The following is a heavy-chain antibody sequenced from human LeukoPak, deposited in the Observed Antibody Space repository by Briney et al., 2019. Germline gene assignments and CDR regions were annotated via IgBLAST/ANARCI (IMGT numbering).Heavy chain of an antibody. J-gene: IGHJ4*02. CDR1: GCTINFYY. CDR2: IYSTGST. Sequence: SETLSLTCTVSGCTINFYYWSWIRQPAGKGLEWIGRIYSTGSTNYSPSPKSRVTMSVDKSKNQFSLTQSCVTAGDTGVYYCARGIADPYSFDSWGQGTLVTVSS. V-gene: IGHV4-4*07. D-gene: IGHD6-13*01. CDR3: ARGIADPYSFDS.